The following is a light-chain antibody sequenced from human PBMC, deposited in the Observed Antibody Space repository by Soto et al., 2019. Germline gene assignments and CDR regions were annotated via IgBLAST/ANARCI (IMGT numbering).Light chain of an antibody. V-gene: IGKV1-27*01. CDR2: SAS. J-gene: IGKJ4*01. CDR1: QDLGNY. CDR3: LTYNGPPLS. Sequence: DMQMTQSPSSQSASVGDRVTITCRASQDLGNYLAWYQQKPGKAPKLLIYSASSLQSGVPSRFSGSGSGTDFTLTISGLQPEDVATYYCLTYNGPPLSLGGGTKVEI.